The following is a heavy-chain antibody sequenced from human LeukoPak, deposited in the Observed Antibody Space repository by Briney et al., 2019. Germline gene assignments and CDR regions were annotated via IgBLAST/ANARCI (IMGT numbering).Heavy chain of an antibody. CDR3: ARGYYGDYFLDY. J-gene: IGHJ4*02. CDR2: ISTSSSTI. Sequence: TGGSLRLSCAAFGFTFSIDSMNWVRQAPGKGLEWVSYISTSSSTIYYADSVKGRFTISRDNAKNSLYLQMNSLRDEDTAVYYCARGYYGDYFLDYWGQGTLVTVSS. D-gene: IGHD4-17*01. CDR1: GFTFSIDS. V-gene: IGHV3-48*02.